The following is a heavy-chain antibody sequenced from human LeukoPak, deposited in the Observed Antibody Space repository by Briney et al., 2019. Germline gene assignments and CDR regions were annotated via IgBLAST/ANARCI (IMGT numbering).Heavy chain of an antibody. V-gene: IGHV4-39*01. CDR3: AGPSPAAGWFDP. J-gene: IGHJ5*02. CDR2: IYYSGST. D-gene: IGHD2-2*01. CDR1: GGSISSSSYY. Sequence: SETLSVTCTVSGGSISSSSYYWGWIRQPPGKGMEWIGSIYYSGSTYYNPSLKSRVTIPVDTSKNQFSLKLSSVTAADTAVYYCAGPSPAAGWFDPWGQGTLVTVSS.